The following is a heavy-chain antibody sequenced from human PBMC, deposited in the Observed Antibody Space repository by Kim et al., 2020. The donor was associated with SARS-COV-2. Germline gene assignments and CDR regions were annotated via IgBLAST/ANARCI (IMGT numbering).Heavy chain of an antibody. CDR3: ARVPYGDYDEYYFDY. V-gene: IGHV4-59*01. D-gene: IGHD4-17*01. CDR2: IYYSGST. J-gene: IGHJ4*02. CDR1: GCSISSYY. Sequence: SETLSLTCTVSGCSISSYYWSWIRQPPGKGLEWIGYIYYSGSTNYNPSLKSRVTISVDTSKNQFSLKLSSVTAADTAVYYCARVPYGDYDEYYFDYWGQGTLVTVSS.